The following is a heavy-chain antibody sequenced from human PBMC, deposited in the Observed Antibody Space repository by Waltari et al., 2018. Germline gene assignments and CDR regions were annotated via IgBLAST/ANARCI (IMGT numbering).Heavy chain of an antibody. V-gene: IGHV1-24*01. Sequence: QVQLEQSGAEVKKPGASVKVSCKVSGYILIELSMHWVRQAPGKGLEWMGGLVPEDGETIYAQKFQGRVTMTEDTSTDTAYMELSSLRSEDTAVYYCATLGGAARPWDLVYYYWGQGTLVTVSS. CDR1: GYILIELS. D-gene: IGHD6-6*01. CDR2: LVPEDGET. CDR3: ATLGGAARPWDLVYYY. J-gene: IGHJ4*02.